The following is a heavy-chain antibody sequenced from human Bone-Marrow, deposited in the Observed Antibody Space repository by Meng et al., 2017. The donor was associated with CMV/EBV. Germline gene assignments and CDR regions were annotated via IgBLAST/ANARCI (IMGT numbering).Heavy chain of an antibody. D-gene: IGHD3-22*01. CDR1: GYTFNSYD. Sequence: ASVKVSCKASGYTFNSYDINWVRQATGQGLEWMGWTNPNSGNTGYAQKFQGRVTITRNTSISTAYMEMSSLRSEDTAVYYCARAAITMIVHYGMDVWGQGTTVTVSS. CDR3: ARAAITMIVHYGMDV. CDR2: TNPNSGNT. V-gene: IGHV1-8*01. J-gene: IGHJ6*02.